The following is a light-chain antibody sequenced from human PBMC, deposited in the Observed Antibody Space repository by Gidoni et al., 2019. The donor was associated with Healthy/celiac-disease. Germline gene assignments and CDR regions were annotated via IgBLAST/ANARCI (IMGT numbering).Light chain of an antibody. J-gene: IGKJ1*01. Sequence: IVLRQSPGTLSLSPGERATLSCRASQSVSSSYLAWYQQKPGQAPRLLIYGASSRATGIPDRFSGSGSGTDFTLTISRLEPEDFAVYYCQQYGNSPWTFGQGTKVEIK. CDR3: QQYGNSPWT. CDR1: QSVSSSY. CDR2: GAS. V-gene: IGKV3-20*01.